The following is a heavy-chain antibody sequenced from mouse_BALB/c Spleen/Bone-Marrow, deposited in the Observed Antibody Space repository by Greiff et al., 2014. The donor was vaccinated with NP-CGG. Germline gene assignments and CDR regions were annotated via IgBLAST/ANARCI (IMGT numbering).Heavy chain of an antibody. D-gene: IGHD2-1*01. Sequence: VQLQQSGAELVKPGASVKLSCKTSGYTFTNYWIQWVKQRPGQGLGWIGEIFPGIGTTYYNEKFKGKATLTIDTSSSTAYMQLSSVTSEYSAVYFCAREGNYGYWGQGTTLTVSS. CDR1: GYTFTNYW. CDR3: AREGNYGY. V-gene: IGHV1S132*01. J-gene: IGHJ2*01. CDR2: IFPGIGTT.